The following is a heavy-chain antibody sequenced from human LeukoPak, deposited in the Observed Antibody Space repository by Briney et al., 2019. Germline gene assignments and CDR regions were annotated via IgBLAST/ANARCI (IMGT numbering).Heavy chain of an antibody. V-gene: IGHV3-66*01. Sequence: GGSLRLSCAASEFPVGSNYMTWVRQAPGKGLEWVSLIYSGGSTYYADSVKGRFTISRDNSKNTLYLQMNSLRAEDTAVYYCARVRSSWYYFDYWGQGTLVTVSS. CDR1: EFPVGSNY. CDR2: IYSGGST. J-gene: IGHJ4*02. CDR3: ARVRSSWYYFDY. D-gene: IGHD6-13*01.